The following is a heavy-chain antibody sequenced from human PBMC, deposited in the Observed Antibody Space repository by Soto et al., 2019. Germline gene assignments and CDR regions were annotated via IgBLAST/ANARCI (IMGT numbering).Heavy chain of an antibody. J-gene: IGHJ4*02. D-gene: IGHD6-19*01. CDR2: IYYSGNT. CDR1: GVSISSSRYY. CDR3: ARHRSSGWYVDFDY. Sequence: PSETLSLTCAVSGVSISSSRYYWGWIRQSPGKGLEWIGSIYYSGNTQYNPSLKSRVTISVDTSKGQFSLNLTSVTAADTAVYYCARHRSSGWYVDFDYWGQGTLVTVS. V-gene: IGHV4-39*01.